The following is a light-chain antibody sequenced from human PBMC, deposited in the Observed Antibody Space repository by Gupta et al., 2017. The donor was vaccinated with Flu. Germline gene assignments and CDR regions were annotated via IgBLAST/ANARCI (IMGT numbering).Light chain of an antibody. CDR1: QTITNRR. J-gene: IGKJ5*01. Sequence: EIVLTPSPVTLYLFPGERATLSCRASQTITNRRFAWYQQKPGQAPRLLIYGTSNRATDIPDMFSGSGAETDFTLTITGLEPEDFAVYYCQQDDRSPITFGQGTHVEIK. CDR3: QQDDRSPIT. V-gene: IGKV3-20*01. CDR2: GTS.